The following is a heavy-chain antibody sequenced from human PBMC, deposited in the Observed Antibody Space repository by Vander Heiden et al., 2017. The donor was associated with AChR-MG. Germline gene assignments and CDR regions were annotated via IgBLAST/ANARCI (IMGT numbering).Heavy chain of an antibody. CDR1: GYTFTSYD. D-gene: IGHD3-22*01. CDR3: ARVGVGGYPYYYYYYYMDV. J-gene: IGHJ6*03. CDR2: MNPNSGNT. V-gene: IGHV1-8*01. Sequence: QVQLVQSGAEVKKPGASVKVSCKASGYTFTSYDINWVRQATGQGLEWMGWMNPNSGNTGYAQKFQGRVTMTRNTSISTAYMELSSLRSEDTAVYYCARVGVGGYPYYYYYYYMDVWGKGTTVTVSS.